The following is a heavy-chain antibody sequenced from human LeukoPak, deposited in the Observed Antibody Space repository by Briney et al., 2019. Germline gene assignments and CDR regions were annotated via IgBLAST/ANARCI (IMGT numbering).Heavy chain of an antibody. V-gene: IGHV3-21*01. Sequence: NPGGSLRLSCAASGFTFSSYSMNWVRQAPGKGLEWVSSISSSSSYIYYADSVKGRFTISKDNAKNSLYLQMNSLRAEDTAVYYCARAGDPFRSGYYFVDYWGQGTLVTVSS. CDR3: ARAGDPFRSGYYFVDY. D-gene: IGHD3-3*01. CDR2: ISSSSSYI. J-gene: IGHJ4*02. CDR1: GFTFSSYS.